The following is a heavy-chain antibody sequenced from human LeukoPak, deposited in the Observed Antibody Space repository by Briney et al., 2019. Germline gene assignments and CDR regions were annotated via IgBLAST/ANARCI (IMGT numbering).Heavy chain of an antibody. CDR2: VIPIFGTA. Sequence: SVKVSCKASGGTFSSYAISWVRQAPGQGLEWMGGVIPIFGTANYAQKFQGRVTITADESTSTAYMELSSLRSEDTAVYYCARGGGITMIVAETGAFDIWGQGTMVTVSS. CDR3: ARGGGITMIVAETGAFDI. J-gene: IGHJ3*02. D-gene: IGHD3-22*01. V-gene: IGHV1-69*13. CDR1: GGTFSSYA.